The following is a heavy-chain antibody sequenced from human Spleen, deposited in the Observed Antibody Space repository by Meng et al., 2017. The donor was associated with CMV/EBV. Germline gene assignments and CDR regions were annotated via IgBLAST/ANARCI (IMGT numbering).Heavy chain of an antibody. D-gene: IGHD3-3*01. CDR3: ARDVMEWLLRYYHHGMDV. CDR1: GFTFRNYN. J-gene: IGHJ6*02. V-gene: IGHV3-21*06. CDR2: ISSGSSYI. Sequence: GGSLRLSCAASGFTFRNYNMNWVRQAPGKGLEWVSSISSGSSYIYYADSVKGRFTISGDNAKNSLYLQMNSLRVEDTAVYYCARDVMEWLLRYYHHGMDVWGQGTTVTVSS.